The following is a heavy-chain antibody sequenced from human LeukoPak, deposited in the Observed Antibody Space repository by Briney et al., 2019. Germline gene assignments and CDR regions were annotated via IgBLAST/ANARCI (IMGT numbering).Heavy chain of an antibody. CDR3: AKQRGATPYYFDY. CDR1: GYSFNSGYY. CDR2: IHHSGST. Sequence: SETLPLTCTVSGYSFNSGYYWGWIRQAPGNGLEWIGNIHHSGSTYYNPSLKSRVTISVDSSKNEFSLKLNSVTAADTAVYYCAKQRGATPYYFDYWGQGTLVTVSS. D-gene: IGHD1-26*01. J-gene: IGHJ4*02. V-gene: IGHV4-38-2*02.